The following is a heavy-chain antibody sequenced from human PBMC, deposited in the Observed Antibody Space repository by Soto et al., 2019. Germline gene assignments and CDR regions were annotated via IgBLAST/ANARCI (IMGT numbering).Heavy chain of an antibody. V-gene: IGHV3-33*08. Sequence: PGGSLRLSCAASGFTFSSYDMHWVRQATGKGLEWVAVIWYDGSNKYYADSVKGRFTISRDNSKNTLYLQMNSLRAEDTAVYYCAREMGTMIVVVISPYYYYGMDVWGQGTTVTVSS. CDR1: GFTFSSYD. J-gene: IGHJ6*02. CDR3: AREMGTMIVVVISPYYYYGMDV. CDR2: IWYDGSNK. D-gene: IGHD3-22*01.